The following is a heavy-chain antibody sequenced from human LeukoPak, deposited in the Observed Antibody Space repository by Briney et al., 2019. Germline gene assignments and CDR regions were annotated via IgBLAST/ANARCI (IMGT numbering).Heavy chain of an antibody. Sequence: PSQTLSLTCTVSGGSISSGSYYWSWIRQPPGKGLEWIGYIYYSGSTNYNPSLKSRVTISVDTSKNQFSLNLKSVTAADTAVYYCARVEPPAYYYGMDVWGQGTTVIVSS. J-gene: IGHJ6*02. CDR2: IYYSGST. CDR1: GGSISSGSYY. V-gene: IGHV4-61*01. CDR3: ARVEPPAYYYGMDV. D-gene: IGHD1-1*01.